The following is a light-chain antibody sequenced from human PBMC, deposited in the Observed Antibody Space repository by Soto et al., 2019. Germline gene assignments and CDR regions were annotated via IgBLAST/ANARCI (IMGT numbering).Light chain of an antibody. CDR2: GAS. V-gene: IGKV3-15*01. CDR1: QSVSRS. J-gene: IGKJ2*01. Sequence: EIMMTQSPATLSVSPGEGGTLSCRASQSVSRSLVWYQQKPGQAPRLLIYGASNRATDIPARFSGSGSGTDFTLTISSLQSEDFAVYYWQQYIEWPYTFGQGTRLEIK. CDR3: QQYIEWPYT.